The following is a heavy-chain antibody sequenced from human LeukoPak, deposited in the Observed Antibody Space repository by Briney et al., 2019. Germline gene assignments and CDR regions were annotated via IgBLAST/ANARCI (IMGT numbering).Heavy chain of an antibody. J-gene: IGHJ6*02. CDR1: GGSFSGYY. Sequence: SETLSLTCAVYGGSFSGYYWSWIRQPPGKGLEWIGEINHSGSTNYSPSPKSRVTISVDTSKNQFSLKLSSVTAADTAVYYCARSAGYSYLPNYYYGMDVWGQGTTVTVSS. D-gene: IGHD5-18*01. V-gene: IGHV4-34*01. CDR3: ARSAGYSYLPNYYYGMDV. CDR2: INHSGST.